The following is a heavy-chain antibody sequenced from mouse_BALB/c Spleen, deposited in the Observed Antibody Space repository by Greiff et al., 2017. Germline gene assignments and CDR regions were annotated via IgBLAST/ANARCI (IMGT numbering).Heavy chain of an antibody. J-gene: IGHJ3*01. CDR1: GFNIKDTY. CDR3: AGGWYDGGLAY. V-gene: IGHV14-3*02. Sequence: EVQLKESGAELVKPGASVKLSCTASGFNIKDTYMHWVKQRPEQGLEWIGRIDPANGNTKYDPKFQGKATITADTSSNTAYLQLSSLTSEDTAVYYCAGGWYDGGLAYWGQGTLVTVSA. D-gene: IGHD2-14*01. CDR2: IDPANGNT.